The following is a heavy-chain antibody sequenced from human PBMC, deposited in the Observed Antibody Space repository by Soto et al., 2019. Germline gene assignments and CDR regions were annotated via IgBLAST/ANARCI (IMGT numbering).Heavy chain of an antibody. CDR3: ASVPDY. D-gene: IGHD2-2*01. CDR2: IYHSGST. Sequence: QLQLQESGSGLVKPSQTLSLTCAVSGGSTSSGGYSWSWIRQPPGKGLEWIGYIYHSGSTYYNPSLKGRVTISVDRSKNQFSLKLSSVTAADTAVYYCASVPDYWGQGTLVTVSS. V-gene: IGHV4-30-2*01. CDR1: GGSTSSGGYS. J-gene: IGHJ4*02.